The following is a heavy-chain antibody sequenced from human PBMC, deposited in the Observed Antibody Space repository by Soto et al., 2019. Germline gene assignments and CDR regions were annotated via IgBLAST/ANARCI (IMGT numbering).Heavy chain of an antibody. CDR3: AREDRAHDLPFDP. D-gene: IGHD5-18*01. CDR1: GGSIDNFY. CDR2: IYSSGST. V-gene: IGHV4-59*01. J-gene: IGHJ5*02. Sequence: SETLSLTFTVSGGSIDNFYWSWIRQPPGKGLEWIGYIYSSGSTNYNPSLKSRVTISVDTSKNQFSLKLNSVTAADTAVYYCAREDRAHDLPFDPWGHGILVTVSS.